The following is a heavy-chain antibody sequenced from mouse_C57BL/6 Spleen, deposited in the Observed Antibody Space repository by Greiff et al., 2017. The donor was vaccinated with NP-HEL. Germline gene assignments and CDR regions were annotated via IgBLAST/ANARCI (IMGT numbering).Heavy chain of an antibody. CDR3: TGGHYDYDPAY. CDR2: IYPGNSDT. D-gene: IGHD2-4*01. CDR1: GYTFTSYW. V-gene: IGHV1-5*01. Sequence: EVQLQESGTVLARPGASVKMSCKTSGYTFTSYWMHWVKQRPGQGLEWIGAIYPGNSDTSYNQKFKGKAKMTAVTSPSTAYMELSSLTNEDSAVYYCTGGHYDYDPAYWGQGTLVTVSA. J-gene: IGHJ3*01.